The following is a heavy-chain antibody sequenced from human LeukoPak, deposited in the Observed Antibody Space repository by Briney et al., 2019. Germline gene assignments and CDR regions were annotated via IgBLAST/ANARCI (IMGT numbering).Heavy chain of an antibody. CDR1: GFTFSSYS. CDR2: ISSSSSYI. J-gene: IGHJ4*02. Sequence: GGSLRLSCAAPGFTFSSYSMNWVRQAPGKGLEWVSSISSSSSYIYYADSVKGRFTISRDNAKNSLYLQMNSLRAEDTAVYYCARDQGSGKLDYWGQGTLVTVSS. CDR3: ARDQGSGKLDY. D-gene: IGHD1-26*01. V-gene: IGHV3-21*01.